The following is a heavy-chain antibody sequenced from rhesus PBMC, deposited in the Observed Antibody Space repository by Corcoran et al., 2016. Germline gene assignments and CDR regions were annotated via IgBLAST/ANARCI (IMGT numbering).Heavy chain of an antibody. CDR1: GGSFSGYY. J-gene: IGHJ5-1*01. CDR3: ARDNIMYNRFDV. D-gene: IGHD1-26*01. V-gene: IGHV4-165*01. Sequence: QVQLQESGPGLVKPSETLSLTRAAPGGSFSGYYWGWIRQPPGKGLEWFGYISGSSGSTDYNPSLKSRVTISTDTSKNQFSLKLSSVTAADTAVYYCARDNIMYNRFDVWGPGVLVTVSS. CDR2: ISGSSGST.